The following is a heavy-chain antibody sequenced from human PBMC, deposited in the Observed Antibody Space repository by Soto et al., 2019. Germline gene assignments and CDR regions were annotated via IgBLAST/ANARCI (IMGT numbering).Heavy chain of an antibody. Sequence: EVQLVESGGGLVKPGGSLRLSCAASGFTFSNAWMSWVRQAPGKGLEWVGRIKSKTDGGTTDYAAPVKGRFTISRDDSKNTLYLQMNSLKTEDTAVYYCTTGDPSLGSSYYYGMDVWGQGTTVTVSS. CDR2: IKSKTDGGTT. D-gene: IGHD3-10*01. V-gene: IGHV3-15*01. CDR1: GFTFSNAW. J-gene: IGHJ6*02. CDR3: TTGDPSLGSSYYYGMDV.